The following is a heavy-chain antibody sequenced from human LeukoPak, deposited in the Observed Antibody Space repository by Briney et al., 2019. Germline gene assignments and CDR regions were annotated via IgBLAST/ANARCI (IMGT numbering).Heavy chain of an antibody. CDR1: GFTFSNAW. D-gene: IGHD3-16*01. CDR3: ARGGEAGYNYWYFDL. V-gene: IGHV3-30-3*01. CDR2: ISYDGGHK. Sequence: PGGSLRLSCAASGFTFSNAWMSWVRQAPGKGLEWVAVISYDGGHKYYADSVKGRFTISRDNSMNTLSLQMSSLRAEDTTMYYCARGGEAGYNYWYFDLWGRGTLATVSS. J-gene: IGHJ2*01.